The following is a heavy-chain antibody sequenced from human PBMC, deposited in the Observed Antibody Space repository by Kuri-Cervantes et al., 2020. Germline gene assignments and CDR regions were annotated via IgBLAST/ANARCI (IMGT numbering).Heavy chain of an antibody. Sequence: GESLKISCAASGFTFDDYGMSWVRQAPGKGLEWVSGINWNGGSTGYADSVKGRFTISRDNAKNSLYLQMNSLRAEDTALYYCARALSPGYSDYMDVWGKGTTVTVSS. V-gene: IGHV3-20*04. CDR3: ARALSPGYSDYMDV. CDR2: INWNGGST. J-gene: IGHJ6*03. CDR1: GFTFDDYG. D-gene: IGHD6-13*01.